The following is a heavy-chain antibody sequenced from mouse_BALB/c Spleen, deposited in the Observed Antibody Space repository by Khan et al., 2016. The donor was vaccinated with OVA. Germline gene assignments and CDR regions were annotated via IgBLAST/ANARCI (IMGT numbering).Heavy chain of an antibody. CDR1: GFSFSRYK. CDR3: ARAYYRYDGYDGMDY. Sequence: QVQLKQSGPGLVAPSQSLSITCTASGFSFSRYKIHWVRQPPGKGLEWLGMIWSGGGTDYYSNLISRLSFSKDNCKSQVYLKMNRLQTNDTAMYYCARAYYRYDGYDGMDYWGQGTSVTVSS. J-gene: IGHJ4*01. V-gene: IGHV2-6-4*01. CDR2: IWSGGGT. D-gene: IGHD2-14*01.